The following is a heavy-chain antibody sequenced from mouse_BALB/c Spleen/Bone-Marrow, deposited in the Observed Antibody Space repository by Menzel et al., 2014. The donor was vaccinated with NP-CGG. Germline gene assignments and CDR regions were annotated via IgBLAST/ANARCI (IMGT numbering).Heavy chain of an antibody. D-gene: IGHD2-4*01. CDR3: ARDRGLTYFDY. Sequence: EVMLVESGGGLVQPGGSLRLSCTPSGFTFTDYYMSWVRQPPGKALEWLGFIRNKANGYTTEYSASVKGRFTISRDNSQSILYLQMNTLRAEVSATYYCARDRGLTYFDYWGQGTTLTVSS. V-gene: IGHV7-3*02. CDR2: IRNKANGYTT. CDR1: GFTFTDYY. J-gene: IGHJ2*01.